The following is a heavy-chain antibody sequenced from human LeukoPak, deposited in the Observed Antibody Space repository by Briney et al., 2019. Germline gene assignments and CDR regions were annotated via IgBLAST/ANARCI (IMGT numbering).Heavy chain of an antibody. CDR2: ISVHNANT. CDR1: GYTFTNYG. J-gene: IGHJ3*02. Sequence: GASVKVSCKASGYTFTNYGISWVRQAPGQGLEWMGWISVHNANTKYSQKVQGSVTLTTDTSTSTAYMEPRSLRSDDTAVYYCARVGGGNAFDIWGQGTVITVSS. CDR3: ARVGGGNAFDI. V-gene: IGHV1-18*01.